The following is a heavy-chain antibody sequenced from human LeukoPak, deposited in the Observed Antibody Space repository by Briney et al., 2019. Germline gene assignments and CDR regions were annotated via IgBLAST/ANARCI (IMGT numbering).Heavy chain of an antibody. D-gene: IGHD6-13*01. CDR1: GYTFTDYY. V-gene: IGHV1-2*02. J-gene: IGHJ5*02. CDR3: ATGIAAAGPANWFDP. Sequence: ASVKVSCKASGYTFTDYYMHWVRQAPGQGLEWMGWINPNSGGTNYAQKFQGRVTMTRDTSISTAYMELSRLRSDDTAVYYCATGIAAAGPANWFDPWGQGTLVTVSS. CDR2: INPNSGGT.